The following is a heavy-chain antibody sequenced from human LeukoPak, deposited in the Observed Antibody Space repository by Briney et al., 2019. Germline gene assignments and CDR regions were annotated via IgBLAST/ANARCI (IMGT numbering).Heavy chain of an antibody. CDR1: GFIFSDYY. CDR3: ARLAYCGGDCYWFDL. CDR2: ISSSSSYT. Sequence: GGSLRLSCAASGFIFSDYYMSWIRQAPGKGLEWISYISSSSSYTLYADSVKGRFTISRDNAKNSLYLQMNSLRAEDTAVYYCARLAYCGGDCYWFDLWGRGTLATISS. D-gene: IGHD2-21*02. J-gene: IGHJ2*01. V-gene: IGHV3-11*06.